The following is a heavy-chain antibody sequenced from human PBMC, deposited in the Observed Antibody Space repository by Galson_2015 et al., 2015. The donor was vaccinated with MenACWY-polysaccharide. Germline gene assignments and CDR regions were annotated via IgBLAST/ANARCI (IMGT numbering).Heavy chain of an antibody. J-gene: IGHJ5*02. Sequence: SLRLSCAASGFTFSSYAIHWVRQAPGKGLEWVAVISYDGSNKYYADSVKGRFTISRDNSKNTLYLQMNSLRAEDTAVYYCARGVVVVPAAQSNWFDPWCQGTLVTVSS. D-gene: IGHD2-2*01. CDR1: GFTFSSYA. V-gene: IGHV3-30-3*01. CDR2: ISYDGSNK. CDR3: ARGVVVVPAAQSNWFDP.